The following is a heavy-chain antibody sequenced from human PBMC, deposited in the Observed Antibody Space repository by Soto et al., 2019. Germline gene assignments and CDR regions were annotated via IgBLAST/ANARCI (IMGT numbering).Heavy chain of an antibody. J-gene: IGHJ4*02. CDR3: ARGDRQLRYFDWLPMPDY. CDR2: ISGSGGST. Sequence: PXESLRLFCAASGFSFSSYAVCWVRKAPGKGLEWVSAISGSGGSTYYADSVKGRFTISRDNSKNTLYLQMNSLRAEDTAVYYCARGDRQLRYFDWLPMPDYWGQGTLVTVSS. D-gene: IGHD3-9*01. V-gene: IGHV3-23*01. CDR1: GFSFSSYA.